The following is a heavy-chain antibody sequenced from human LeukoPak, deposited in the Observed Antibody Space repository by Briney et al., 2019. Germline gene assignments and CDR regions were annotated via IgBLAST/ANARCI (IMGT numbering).Heavy chain of an antibody. V-gene: IGHV1-8*01. Sequence: ASVKVSCKTSGYTFPSYDINWVRQATGQGLEWMGWMNPNSGNTGYAQKFQGGVTITRNTSITTAYMDLTSLRSEDTAVYFCARGPKWSGSYYYFDFWGQGTLVTVSS. D-gene: IGHD1-26*01. J-gene: IGHJ4*02. CDR3: ARGPKWSGSYYYFDF. CDR1: GYTFPSYD. CDR2: MNPNSGNT.